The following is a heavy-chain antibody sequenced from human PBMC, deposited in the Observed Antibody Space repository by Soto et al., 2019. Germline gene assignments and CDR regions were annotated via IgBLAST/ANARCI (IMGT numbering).Heavy chain of an antibody. D-gene: IGHD6-13*01. CDR3: ARSFGYSSSWYRNNYYYYGMDV. Sequence: SVKVSCKESRVAFSSYAISSLRHSNGQWLECILGIIPIFGTANYAQKFQGRVTITADESTSTAYMELSSLRSQDTAVYYCARSFGYSSSWYRNNYYYYGMDVWGQGTTVTVSS. V-gene: IGHV1-69*13. CDR1: RVAFSSYA. J-gene: IGHJ6*02. CDR2: IIPIFGTA.